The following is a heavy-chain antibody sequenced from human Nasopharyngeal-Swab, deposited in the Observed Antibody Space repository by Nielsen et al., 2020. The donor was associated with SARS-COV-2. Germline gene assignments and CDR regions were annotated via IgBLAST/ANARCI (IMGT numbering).Heavy chain of an antibody. D-gene: IGHD5-24*01. V-gene: IGHV5-51*01. CDR2: IYPGDSNV. CDR3: ARHSVEMTTIGDAFDF. J-gene: IGHJ3*01. Sequence: GESLKISCKGSGYSFTSFWIGWVRQMPGKGLEWMGIIYPGDSNVRYSPSFQGQVTISADTSSNTAYLQWSSLKASDTAMYFCARHSVEMTTIGDAFDFWGQGTMVTVSS. CDR1: GYSFTSFW.